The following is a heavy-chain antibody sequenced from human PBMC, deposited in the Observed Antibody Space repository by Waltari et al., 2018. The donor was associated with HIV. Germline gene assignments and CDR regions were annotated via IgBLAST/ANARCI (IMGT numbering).Heavy chain of an antibody. Sequence: EEPLVESGGGLVKPGGSLRLSCVASGFTFTNAGMSWVRQVPGKGLEWVGRIKSKTNGGTADYAAPVKGRFTISRDDSKNTVYLQMNSLKTEDTAMYYCTTSLEGGSYYNWFDPWGQGILVTVSS. J-gene: IGHJ5*02. D-gene: IGHD1-26*01. V-gene: IGHV3-15*01. CDR3: TTSLEGGSYYNWFDP. CDR2: IKSKTNGGTA. CDR1: GFTFTNAG.